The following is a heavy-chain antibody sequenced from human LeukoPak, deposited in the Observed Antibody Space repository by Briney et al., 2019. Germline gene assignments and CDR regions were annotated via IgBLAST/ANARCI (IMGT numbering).Heavy chain of an antibody. CDR1: GFTFSSYW. CDR3: ARVRAQYCSSTSCYGGYFDY. J-gene: IGHJ4*02. V-gene: IGHV3-7*01. CDR2: IKQDGSEK. Sequence: GGSLRLSCAASGFTFSSYWMSWVRQAPGKGLEWVANIKQDGSEKYYVDSVKGRFTISRDNAKNSLYLQMNSLRAEDTAVYYCARVRAQYCSSTSCYGGYFDYWGQGTLVTVSS. D-gene: IGHD2-2*01.